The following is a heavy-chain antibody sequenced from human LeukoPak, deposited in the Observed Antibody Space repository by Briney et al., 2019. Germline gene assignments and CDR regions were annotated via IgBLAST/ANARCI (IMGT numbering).Heavy chain of an antibody. CDR2: ISVSGGST. CDR3: SKFGRFGLYDSSGSK. Sequence: GGSLRLSCATSGFTFSSYGLSWVRQAPGQGLERVSAISVSGGSTYYADSVKGRLTISRDNSKNTLYLQMNSLIADDTAVYYYSKFGRFGLYDSSGSKWGQGTLVTVSS. J-gene: IGHJ4*02. V-gene: IGHV3-23*01. D-gene: IGHD3-22*01. CDR1: GFTFSSYG.